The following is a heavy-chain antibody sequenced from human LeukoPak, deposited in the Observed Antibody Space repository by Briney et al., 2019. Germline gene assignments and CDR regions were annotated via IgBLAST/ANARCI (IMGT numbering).Heavy chain of an antibody. CDR3: ARDRGFRGLYPYYYMDV. CDR1: GGSIKSYY. J-gene: IGHJ6*03. CDR2: AYHTGST. D-gene: IGHD2-15*01. Sequence: SETLSLTCTVTGGSIKSYYWSWIRQPPGKGLEWIGYAYHTGSTDYNPSLKNRVIISVDTSRNQFSLRLSSVTAVDTAVYYCARDRGFRGLYPYYYMDVSGKGTTVTVSS. V-gene: IGHV4-59*01.